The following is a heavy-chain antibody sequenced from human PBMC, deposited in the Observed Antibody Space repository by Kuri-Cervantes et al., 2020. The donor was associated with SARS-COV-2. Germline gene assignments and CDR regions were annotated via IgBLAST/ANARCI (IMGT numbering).Heavy chain of an antibody. V-gene: IGHV4-34*01. CDR1: GGSFSGYY. Sequence: GSLRLSCAVYGGSFSGYYWSWIRQPPGKGLEWMGEINHSGSTNYNPSLKSRVTISVDTSKNQFSLKLSSVTAADTAVYYCARAGVRVLIDLYSNPGFDYWGQGTLVTVSS. D-gene: IGHD4-11*01. CDR3: ARAGVRVLIDLYSNPGFDY. J-gene: IGHJ4*02. CDR2: INHSGST.